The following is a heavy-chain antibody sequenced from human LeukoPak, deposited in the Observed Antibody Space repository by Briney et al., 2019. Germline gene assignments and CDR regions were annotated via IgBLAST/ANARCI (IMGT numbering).Heavy chain of an antibody. CDR2: ISYDGSNT. CDR1: GFTFSSYA. J-gene: IGHJ3*02. Sequence: GGSLRLSCAGSGFTFSSYAIHWVRQAPGKGLEWVAFISYDGSNTYYADSVKGRFTISRDNSKNTLYLQMNSLRSEDTAVYYCARGNSYGYAFDIWGQGTMVTVSS. CDR3: ARGNSYGYAFDI. D-gene: IGHD5-18*01. V-gene: IGHV3-30*04.